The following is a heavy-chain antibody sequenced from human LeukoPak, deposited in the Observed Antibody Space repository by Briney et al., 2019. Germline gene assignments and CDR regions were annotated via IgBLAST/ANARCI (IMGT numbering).Heavy chain of an antibody. D-gene: IGHD2-2*01. CDR3: ARVLGCSTTSCYAAYIDS. CDR2: ISYSGST. CDR1: GSTVSSYY. V-gene: IGHV4-59*02. Sequence: GSLRLSCAASGSTVSSYYWSWIRQPPGKGLEWIGYISYSGSTNYNPSLKSRVTISVDTSKNQFSLKLSSVTAADTAVYYCARVLGCSTTSCYAAYIDSWGQGTLVTVSS. J-gene: IGHJ4*02.